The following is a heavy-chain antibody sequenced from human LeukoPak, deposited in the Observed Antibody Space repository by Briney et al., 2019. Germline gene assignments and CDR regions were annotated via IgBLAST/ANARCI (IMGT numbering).Heavy chain of an antibody. J-gene: IGHJ4*02. Sequence: ASVKVSCKASGYTFTSYGISWVRQAPGLGLEWMGWISGYNGNTNYAQKVQGRVNMTTDISTSTAYMELRSLRSDDTAVYYCARAPRGYSYGYLDFWGQGSLVTVSS. CDR1: GYTFTSYG. D-gene: IGHD5-18*01. CDR3: ARAPRGYSYGYLDF. CDR2: ISGYNGNT. V-gene: IGHV1-18*04.